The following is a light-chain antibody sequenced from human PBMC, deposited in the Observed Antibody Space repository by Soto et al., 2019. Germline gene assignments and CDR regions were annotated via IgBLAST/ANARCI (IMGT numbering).Light chain of an antibody. Sequence: EIVLTQSPGTPSLSPGERATLSCRASQSVSSSDLAWYQQKPGQAPRLLIYGASSRATGIPDRFSGSGSGTDFTLTISRLEPEDIAVYYCQRFGTSPPWTFGQGTKVEFK. J-gene: IGKJ1*01. CDR2: GAS. V-gene: IGKV3-20*01. CDR3: QRFGTSPPWT. CDR1: QSVSSSD.